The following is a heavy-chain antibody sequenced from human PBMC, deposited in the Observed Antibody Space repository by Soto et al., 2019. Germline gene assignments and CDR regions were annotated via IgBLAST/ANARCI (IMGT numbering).Heavy chain of an antibody. CDR3: ARDSLLTVTLKDDFDI. CDR1: GFTFSSYG. J-gene: IGHJ3*02. Sequence: GVFLRLSCAASGFTFSSYGMHWVRQAPGKGLEWVAVIWYDGSNKYYADSVKGRFTISRDNSKNTLYLQMNSLRAEDTAVYYCARDSLLTVTLKDDFDIWCHALKVTVSS. D-gene: IGHD4-4*01. CDR2: IWYDGSNK. V-gene: IGHV3-33*01.